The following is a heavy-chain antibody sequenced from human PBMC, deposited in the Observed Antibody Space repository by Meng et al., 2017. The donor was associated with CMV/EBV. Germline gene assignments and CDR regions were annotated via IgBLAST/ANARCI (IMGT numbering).Heavy chain of an antibody. Sequence: QGRLQGSGPGLRKPSRPLPLTCTVSGGSISSYYWSWIRQPAGKGLEWIGRIYTSGSTNYNPSLKSRVTMSVDTSKNQFSLKLSSVTAADTAVYYCARVLRWNGVIDYWGQGTLVTVSS. V-gene: IGHV4-4*07. CDR2: IYTSGST. CDR1: GGSISSYY. J-gene: IGHJ4*02. CDR3: ARVLRWNGVIDY. D-gene: IGHD4-23*01.